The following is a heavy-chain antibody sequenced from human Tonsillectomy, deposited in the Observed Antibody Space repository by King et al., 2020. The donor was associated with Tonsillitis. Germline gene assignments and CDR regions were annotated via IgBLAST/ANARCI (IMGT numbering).Heavy chain of an antibody. CDR1: GYSFTSYW. CDR3: ARGGNQRFFDY. V-gene: IGHV5-51*03. Sequence: QLVQSGAEVREPGESLKISCKGSGYSFTSYWIVWVRQMLGKGLEWMGIIYPGDSHTRYSPSFQGQVTISADRSITTAYLQWSSLKASDTAMYYCARGGNQRFFDYWGQGTLVTVSS. D-gene: IGHD2-2*01. J-gene: IGHJ4*02. CDR2: IYPGDSHT.